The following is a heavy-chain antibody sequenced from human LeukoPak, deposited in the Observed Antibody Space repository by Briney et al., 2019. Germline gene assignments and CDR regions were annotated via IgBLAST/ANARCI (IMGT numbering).Heavy chain of an antibody. D-gene: IGHD3-22*01. Sequence: GGSLRLSCAVSGFTFSSYAMSWVRQAPGKGLEWVSAISGSGGSTYYADSVKGRFTISRDNSKNTLYLQMNSLRAEDTAVYYCAKDAYYDSSGYYSSWGQGTLVTVSS. J-gene: IGHJ4*02. CDR3: AKDAYYDSSGYYSS. CDR1: GFTFSSYA. V-gene: IGHV3-23*01. CDR2: ISGSGGST.